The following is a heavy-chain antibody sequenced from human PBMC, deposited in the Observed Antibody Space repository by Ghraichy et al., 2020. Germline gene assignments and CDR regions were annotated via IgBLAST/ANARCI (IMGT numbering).Heavy chain of an antibody. J-gene: IGHJ6*02. Sequence: GGSLRLSCAASGFTFSSYSMNWVRQAPGKGLEWVSSISSSSSYIYYADSVKGRFTISRDNAKNSLYLQMNSLRAEDTAVYYCAREGYGDYSNYYYYGMDVWGQGTTVTVSS. CDR1: GFTFSSYS. CDR2: ISSSSSYI. D-gene: IGHD4-17*01. V-gene: IGHV3-21*01. CDR3: AREGYGDYSNYYYYGMDV.